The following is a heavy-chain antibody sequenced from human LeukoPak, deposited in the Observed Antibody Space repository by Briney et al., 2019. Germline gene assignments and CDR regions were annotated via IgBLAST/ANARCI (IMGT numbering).Heavy chain of an antibody. D-gene: IGHD1-1*01. J-gene: IGHJ4*02. CDR1: GFTFSRYW. V-gene: IGHV3-7*01. CDR2: IKEDGSEN. CDR3: GRQRYSDY. Sequence: PGGPLRLSCAASGFTFSRYWMTWVRQAPGKGLEWVANIKEDGSENSYVESVKGRFTISRDNAKNSLYLQLNSLRAEDTAVYFCGRQRYSDYWGQGTLVTVSS.